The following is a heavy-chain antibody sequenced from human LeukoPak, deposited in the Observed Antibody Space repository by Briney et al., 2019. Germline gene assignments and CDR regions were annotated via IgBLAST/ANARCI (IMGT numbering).Heavy chain of an antibody. Sequence: GGSLRLSCGASGFTFNSYAMSWVRQAPGKGLEWVSAISGSGDITYYADSVRGRVTISRDNSRNTLHLLMSSLRAEDTAVYYCATDLATVVIVTNFWGQGTLVTVSS. CDR1: GFTFNSYA. J-gene: IGHJ4*02. D-gene: IGHD4-23*01. CDR3: ATDLATVVIVTNF. V-gene: IGHV3-23*01. CDR2: ISGSGDIT.